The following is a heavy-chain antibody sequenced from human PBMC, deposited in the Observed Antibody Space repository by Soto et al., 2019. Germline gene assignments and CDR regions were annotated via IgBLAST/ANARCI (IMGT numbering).Heavy chain of an antibody. Sequence: PGGSLRLSCAASGFTFSSYAMHWVRQAPGKGLEWVAVISYDGRNKYYADSVKGRFTISRDNSKNTLSLQMNSLRAEDTAMYYCAREVDGMDAWGQGATVTVSS. CDR1: GFTFSSYA. V-gene: IGHV3-30*04. J-gene: IGHJ6*02. CDR3: AREVDGMDA. CDR2: ISYDGRNK.